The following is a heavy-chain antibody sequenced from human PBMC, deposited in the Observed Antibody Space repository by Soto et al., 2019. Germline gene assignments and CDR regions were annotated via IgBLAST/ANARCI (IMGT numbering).Heavy chain of an antibody. V-gene: IGHV3-23*01. CDR1: GFTFSSYA. CDR2: ISGSGGST. D-gene: IGHD3-3*01. Sequence: GGSLRLSCAASGFTFSSYAMSWVRQAPGKGLEWVSAISGSGGSTYYADSVKGRFTISRDNSKNTLYLQMNSLRAEDTAVYYCAKGGYCDFWSGYYLDYWGQGALVTVSS. J-gene: IGHJ4*02. CDR3: AKGGYCDFWSGYYLDY.